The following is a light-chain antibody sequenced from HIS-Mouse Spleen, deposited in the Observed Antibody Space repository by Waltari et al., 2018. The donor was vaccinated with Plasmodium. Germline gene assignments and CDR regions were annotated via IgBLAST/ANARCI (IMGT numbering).Light chain of an antibody. CDR2: EDS. J-gene: IGLJ3*02. Sequence: SYELTQPPSVSVSPGQTARITCSGDALPKKYAYWYQQKSGQAPGRFIYEDSTRPAGIPERFAGASSGTMATLTISGAQVEDEADYYWYSTDSSGNHRVFGGGTKLTVL. CDR1: ALPKKY. V-gene: IGLV3-10*01. CDR3: YSTDSSGNHRV.